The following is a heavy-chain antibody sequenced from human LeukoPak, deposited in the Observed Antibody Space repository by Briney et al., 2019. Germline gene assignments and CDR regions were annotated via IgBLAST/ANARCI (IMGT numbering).Heavy chain of an antibody. Sequence: ASVTVSCKASGYTFTSYGISWVRQAPGQGLEWMGWIGAYNGNTNYAQKLQGRVTMTTDTSTSTAYMELRSLRSDDTAVYYCARRSSTLYWFDPWGQGTLVTVSS. CDR1: GYTFTSYG. CDR3: ARRSSTLYWFDP. J-gene: IGHJ5*02. D-gene: IGHD2-2*01. V-gene: IGHV1-18*01. CDR2: IGAYNGNT.